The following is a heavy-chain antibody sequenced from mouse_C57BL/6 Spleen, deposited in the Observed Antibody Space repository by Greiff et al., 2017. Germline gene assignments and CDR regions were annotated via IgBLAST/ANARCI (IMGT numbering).Heavy chain of an antibody. CDR1: GYTFTSYW. D-gene: IGHD1-1*01. J-gene: IGHJ1*03. CDR2: INPSNGGT. Sequence: QVQLQQPGTELVKPGASVKLSCKASGYTFTSYWMHWVKQRPGQGLEWIGNINPSNGGTNYNEKFKSKATLTVDKSSSTAYMQLSSLTSEDSAVYYCARTLHYYGSSYGYFDVWGTGTTVTVSS. CDR3: ARTLHYYGSSYGYFDV. V-gene: IGHV1-53*01.